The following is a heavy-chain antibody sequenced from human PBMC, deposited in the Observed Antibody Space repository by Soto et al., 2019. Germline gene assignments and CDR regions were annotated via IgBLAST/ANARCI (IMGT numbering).Heavy chain of an antibody. CDR1: GLTFSSYS. J-gene: IGHJ4*02. Sequence: GGSLRLSCAASGLTFSSYSMNWVRQAPGKGLEWVSSISSTTNYKYYADSVKGRFTISRDNAKNSLYLQMNSLRAEDTAVYYCARVYDSSGPCAYWGQGTLVTVSS. V-gene: IGHV3-21*01. D-gene: IGHD3-22*01. CDR2: ISSTTNYK. CDR3: ARVYDSSGPCAY.